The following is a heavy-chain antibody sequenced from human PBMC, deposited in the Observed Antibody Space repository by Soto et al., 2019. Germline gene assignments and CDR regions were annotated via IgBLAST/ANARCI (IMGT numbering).Heavy chain of an antibody. D-gene: IGHD2-2*01. V-gene: IGHV3-73*01. CDR2: IRSKANSYAT. CDR1: GFTFSGSA. Sequence: GGSLRLSCAASGFTFSGSAMHWARQASGKGLEWVGRIRSKANSYATAYAASVKGRFTISRDDSKNTAYLQMNSLKTEDTAVYYCTRARARNVLVPDAFGDYWGQGTLVTVSS. J-gene: IGHJ4*02. CDR3: TRARARNVLVPDAFGDY.